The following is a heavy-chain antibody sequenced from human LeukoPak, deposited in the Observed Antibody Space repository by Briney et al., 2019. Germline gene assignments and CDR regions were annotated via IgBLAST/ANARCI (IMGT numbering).Heavy chain of an antibody. CDR1: GFTFSSYG. V-gene: IGHV3-30*18. CDR3: AKDFIRDSGSCYGPDYYYGMDV. Sequence: GGSLRLSCAASGFTFSSYGMHWVRQAPGKGLEWVAVISYDGSNKYYADSVKGRFTISRDNSKNTLYLQMNSLRAEDTAVYYCAKDFIRDSGSCYGPDYYYGMDVWGQGTTVTVSS. J-gene: IGHJ6*02. D-gene: IGHD1-26*01. CDR2: ISYDGSNK.